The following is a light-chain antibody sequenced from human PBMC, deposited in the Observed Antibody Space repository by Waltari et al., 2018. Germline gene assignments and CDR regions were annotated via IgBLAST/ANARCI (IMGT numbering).Light chain of an antibody. CDR1: QSVSNSY. Sequence: EIVLTQSPGTLSLSPGARATLSCRASQSVSNSYLAWYQQKLGQAPRLLIYGASSRATGIPDRFSGSGSGTDFTLTISRLEPEDFAVYYCQQYGSSPLTFGGGTKVEIK. CDR2: GAS. J-gene: IGKJ4*01. CDR3: QQYGSSPLT. V-gene: IGKV3-20*01.